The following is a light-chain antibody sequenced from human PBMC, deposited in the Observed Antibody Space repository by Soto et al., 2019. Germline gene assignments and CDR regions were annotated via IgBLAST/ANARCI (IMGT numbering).Light chain of an antibody. Sequence: EIVWTHSPGTLSLSQGERATLSCRASLTISDNYLAWYKQKAGQAPRIVIFGASSRATGIPDRFSVTGSGTDFTLSLRRLEPEDFAVDDCQQYGSSGTFRQSTKVDIK. CDR3: QQYGSSGT. CDR2: GAS. CDR1: LTISDNY. J-gene: IGKJ1*01. V-gene: IGKV3-20*01.